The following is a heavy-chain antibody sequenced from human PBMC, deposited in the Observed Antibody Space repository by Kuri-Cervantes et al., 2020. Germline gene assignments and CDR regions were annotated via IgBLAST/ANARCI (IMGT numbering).Heavy chain of an antibody. CDR3: ARASSSLGVLGY. D-gene: IGHD6-13*01. V-gene: IGHV3-66*01. CDR1: GFIFRNAW. CDR2: IYSGGST. J-gene: IGHJ4*02. Sequence: GESLKISCAASGFIFRNAWMSWVRLAPGKGLEWVSVIYSGGSTYYADSVKGRFTISRDNSKNTLYLQMNSLRAEDTAVYYCARASSSLGVLGYWGQGTLVTVSS.